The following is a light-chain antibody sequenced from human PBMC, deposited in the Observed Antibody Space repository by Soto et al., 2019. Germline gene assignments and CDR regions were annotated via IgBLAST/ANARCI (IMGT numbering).Light chain of an antibody. Sequence: IVMTQSPATLSVSPGERATLSCRASQSVSSNLAWYQQKPCLAPRLLIYGASTRATGIPARFSGSGSGTEFTLTISRLQSEYFSVYYCQQYNNWPPWTFGQGTNLEIK. CDR3: QQYNNWPPWT. J-gene: IGKJ2*02. CDR2: GAS. CDR1: QSVSSN. V-gene: IGKV3-15*01.